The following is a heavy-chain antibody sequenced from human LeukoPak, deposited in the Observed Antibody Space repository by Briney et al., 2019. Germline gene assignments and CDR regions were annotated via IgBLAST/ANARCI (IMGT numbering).Heavy chain of an antibody. J-gene: IGHJ4*02. V-gene: IGHV3-30-3*01. Sequence: GGSLRLSCAVSGFTFSDYAMHWVRQAPGRGLEWVAVISNDGNNKYYTDSAKGRFTISRDNSKNTLFLQMNSLTAEDTAVYYCGTLFYNWGQGTLVTVSS. CDR2: ISNDGNNK. CDR3: GTLFYN. CDR1: GFTFSDYA.